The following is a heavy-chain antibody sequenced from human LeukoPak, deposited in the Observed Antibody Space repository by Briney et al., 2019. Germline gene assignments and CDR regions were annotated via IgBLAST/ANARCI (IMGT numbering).Heavy chain of an antibody. Sequence: SETLSLTCAVYGGSFSGYYWSWIRQPPGKGLEWIGEINHSGSTNYNPSLKSRVTISVDPSKNQFSLKLSSVTAADTAVYYCARGCMVRGVIITRYYYYMDVWGKGTTVTVSS. CDR3: ARGCMVRGVIITRYYYYMDV. J-gene: IGHJ6*03. CDR1: GGSFSGYY. CDR2: INHSGST. D-gene: IGHD3-10*01. V-gene: IGHV4-34*01.